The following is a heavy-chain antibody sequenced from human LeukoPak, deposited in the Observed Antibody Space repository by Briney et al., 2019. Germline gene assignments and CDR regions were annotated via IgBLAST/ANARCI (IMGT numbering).Heavy chain of an antibody. J-gene: IGHJ3*02. V-gene: IGHV4-34*01. CDR2: INHSGST. D-gene: IGHD3-10*01. Sequence: SETLSLTCAVYGGSFSGYYWSWIRQPPGKGLEWIGEINHSGSTNYNPSLKSRVTISVDTSKNQLSLKLSSVTAADTAVYYCARKVPLDRADAFDIWGQGTMVTVSS. CDR1: GGSFSGYY. CDR3: ARKVPLDRADAFDI.